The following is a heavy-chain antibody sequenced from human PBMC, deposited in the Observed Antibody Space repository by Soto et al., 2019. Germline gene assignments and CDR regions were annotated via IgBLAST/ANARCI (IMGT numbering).Heavy chain of an antibody. V-gene: IGHV4-31*03. J-gene: IGHJ4*02. CDR3: ARESITIFGVAAPDFDY. CDR1: GGSISSGGYY. CDR2: IYYSGST. Sequence: SETLSLTCTVSGGSISSGGYYWSWIRQHPGKGLEWIGYIYYSGSTYYNPSLKSRVTISVDTPKNQFSLKLSSVTAADTAVYYCARESITIFGVAAPDFDYWGQGTLVTAPQ. D-gene: IGHD3-3*01.